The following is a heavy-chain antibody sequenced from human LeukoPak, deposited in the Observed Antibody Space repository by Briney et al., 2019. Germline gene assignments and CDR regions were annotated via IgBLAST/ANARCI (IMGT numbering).Heavy chain of an antibody. CDR3: ARDLVRVGATPFDAFDI. CDR1: GESFSNYY. J-gene: IGHJ3*02. CDR2: IHHSGSS. Sequence: PSETLSLTCAVTGESFSNYYWDWVRQPPGKGLEWLGEIHHSGSSNYNPSLKSRVTISVDTSKIQFSLKLSSVTAADTAVYYCARDLVRVGATPFDAFDIWGQGTMVTVSS. D-gene: IGHD1-26*01. V-gene: IGHV4-34*01.